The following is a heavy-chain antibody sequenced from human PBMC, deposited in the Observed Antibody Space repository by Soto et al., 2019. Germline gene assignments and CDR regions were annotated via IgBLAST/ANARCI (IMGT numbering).Heavy chain of an antibody. D-gene: IGHD3-3*01. Sequence: QVQLQESGPGLVKPSETLSLTCTVSGGSISSYYWSWIRQPPGEGLEWIGYIYYSGSTNYNPSLKSRVTISVDTSKNQFSLKLSSVTAADTAVYYCARGGYDFWSGYYDYYYYYYMDVWGKGTTVTVSS. V-gene: IGHV4-59*01. CDR1: GGSISSYY. J-gene: IGHJ6*03. CDR2: IYYSGST. CDR3: ARGGYDFWSGYYDYYYYYYMDV.